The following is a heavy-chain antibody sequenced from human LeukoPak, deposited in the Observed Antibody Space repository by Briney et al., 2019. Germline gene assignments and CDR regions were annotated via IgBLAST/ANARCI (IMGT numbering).Heavy chain of an antibody. Sequence: PSETLSLTCAVYGGSFSGYYWSWIRQPPGKGLEWIGEINRSGSTNYNPSLKSRVTISVDTSKNQFSLKLSSVTAADTAVYYCARGWTSSGWYAAPSFDPWGQGTLVTVSS. V-gene: IGHV4-34*01. CDR3: ARGWTSSGWYAAPSFDP. CDR2: INRSGST. J-gene: IGHJ5*02. CDR1: GGSFSGYY. D-gene: IGHD6-19*01.